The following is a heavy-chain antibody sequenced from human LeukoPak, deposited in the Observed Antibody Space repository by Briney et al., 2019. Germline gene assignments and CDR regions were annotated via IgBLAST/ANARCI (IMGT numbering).Heavy chain of an antibody. Sequence: ASVKVSCKASGYTFTSYDINWVRQATGQGLEWMGWMNPNSGNTGYAQKFQGRVTMTRNTPISTAYMEMSSLRSEDTAVYYCAIHDLMSKSDILTGAPLGNCDDYWGQGTLVTVSS. CDR3: AIHDLMSKSDILTGAPLGNCDDY. V-gene: IGHV1-8*01. CDR1: GYTFTSYD. CDR2: MNPNSGNT. J-gene: IGHJ4*02. D-gene: IGHD3-9*01.